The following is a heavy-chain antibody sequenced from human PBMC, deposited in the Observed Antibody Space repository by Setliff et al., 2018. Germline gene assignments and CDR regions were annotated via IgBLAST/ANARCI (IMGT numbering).Heavy chain of an antibody. J-gene: IGHJ4*02. Sequence: SETLSLTCIVSGASINSSTFFWGWIRQPPGKGLEWIGSIYYSGTTYYNPSVRSRVTISVDTSKNQFSLKLSSVTAADTAVYYCARGESSGWYKGSHFDYWGQGTLVTVSS. CDR1: GASINSSTFF. CDR3: ARGESSGWYKGSHFDY. V-gene: IGHV4-39*01. CDR2: IYYSGTT. D-gene: IGHD6-19*01.